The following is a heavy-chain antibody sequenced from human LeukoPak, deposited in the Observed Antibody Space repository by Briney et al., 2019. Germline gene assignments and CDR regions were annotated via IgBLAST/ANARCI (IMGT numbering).Heavy chain of an antibody. Sequence: TSQTLSLTCSVSGGSIGSDGYYWNWIRQHAGKGLEWIGHIYYTGTTYYNPPLKSRASISVDTSKNQLSLKLSSVTAADTAVYYCARDRATVTSHYSGMDVWSQGTTVTVSS. J-gene: IGHJ6*02. CDR3: ARDRATVTSHYSGMDV. V-gene: IGHV4-31*03. CDR1: GGSIGSDGYY. CDR2: IYYTGTT. D-gene: IGHD4-17*01.